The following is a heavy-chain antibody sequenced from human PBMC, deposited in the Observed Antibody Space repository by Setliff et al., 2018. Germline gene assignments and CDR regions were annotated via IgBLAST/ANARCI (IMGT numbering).Heavy chain of an antibody. Sequence: SETLSLTCAVYGGSFSGYYWSWIRQPPGKGLEWIGEINHTGSTNYSPSLKSRVTISVDTSKNQFSLKLTSVTAADTALYYCARESRFGYSGYDCAFDYWGQGMLVTVSS. CDR3: ARESRFGYSGYDCAFDY. CDR2: INHTGST. J-gene: IGHJ4*02. D-gene: IGHD5-12*01. V-gene: IGHV4-34*01. CDR1: GGSFSGYY.